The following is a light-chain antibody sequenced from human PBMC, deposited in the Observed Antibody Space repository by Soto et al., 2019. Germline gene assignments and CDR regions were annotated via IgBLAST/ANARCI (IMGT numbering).Light chain of an antibody. J-gene: IGKJ1*01. CDR2: AAS. V-gene: IGKV3-20*01. CDR1: QRVTANY. CDR3: LQYGVPLWT. Sequence: EIALTQSPGTLSLSPGERATLSCRASQRVTANYLAWYQQKPGQAPRLLIYAASIGATGIPDRFSGSGSGTDFTLTISRLEPEDCAVYYCLQYGVPLWTFGQGTKVEIK.